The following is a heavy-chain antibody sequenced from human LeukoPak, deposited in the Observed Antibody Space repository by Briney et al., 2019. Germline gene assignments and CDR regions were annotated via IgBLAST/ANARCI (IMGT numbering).Heavy chain of an antibody. Sequence: PTGGSLRLSCAAFGFTFNNYWMSWVRQAPGKGLEWVANINQDGSGKHYVDSVKGRFTISRDNAKNSLYLQMNSLRAEDTAVYFCAKASIAGAIGVPDYWGQGTLVTVSS. V-gene: IGHV3-7*01. CDR3: AKASIAGAIGVPDY. J-gene: IGHJ4*02. D-gene: IGHD1-26*01. CDR1: GFTFNNYW. CDR2: INQDGSGK.